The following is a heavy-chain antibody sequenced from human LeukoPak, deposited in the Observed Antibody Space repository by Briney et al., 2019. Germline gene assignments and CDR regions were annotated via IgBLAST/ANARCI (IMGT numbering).Heavy chain of an antibody. D-gene: IGHD3-22*01. CDR2: ISYDGSNK. J-gene: IGHJ6*02. Sequence: PGGSLRLSCAASGFTFSSYAMHWVRQAPGKGLEWVAVISYDGSNKYYADSVKGRFTISRDNSKNTLYLQMNSLRAEDTAVYYCAREAAYDSSGTLGYYYYGMDVWGQGTTVTVSS. CDR3: AREAAYDSSGTLGYYYYGMDV. V-gene: IGHV3-30*04. CDR1: GFTFSSYA.